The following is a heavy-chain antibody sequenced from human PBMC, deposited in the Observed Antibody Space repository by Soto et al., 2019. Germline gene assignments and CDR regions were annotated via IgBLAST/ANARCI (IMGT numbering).Heavy chain of an antibody. CDR2: FDPEDGET. V-gene: IGHV1-24*01. CDR1: GYTLTELS. CDR3: ATAKTRITIFGVVIMNWFDP. J-gene: IGHJ5*02. Sequence: ASVKVSCKVSGYTLTELSMHWVRQAPGKGLKWMGGFDPEDGETIYAQKFQGRVTMTEDTSTDTAYMELSSLRSEDTAVYYCATAKTRITIFGVVIMNWFDPWGQGTLVTVSS. D-gene: IGHD3-3*01.